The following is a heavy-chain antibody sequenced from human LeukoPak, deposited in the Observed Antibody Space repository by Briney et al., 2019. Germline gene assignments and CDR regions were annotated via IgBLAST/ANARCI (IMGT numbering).Heavy chain of an antibody. V-gene: IGHV1-24*01. D-gene: IGHD6-13*01. CDR1: GYTLTELS. Sequence: GASVKVSCKVSGYTLTELSMFWVRQAPGKGLEWMGSFDPEDGKTVYAQKFQGRVTITADKSTSTAYMELSSLRSEDTAVYYCASEAKAAAPSPDDYWGQGTLVTVSS. J-gene: IGHJ4*02. CDR3: ASEAKAAAPSPDDY. CDR2: FDPEDGKT.